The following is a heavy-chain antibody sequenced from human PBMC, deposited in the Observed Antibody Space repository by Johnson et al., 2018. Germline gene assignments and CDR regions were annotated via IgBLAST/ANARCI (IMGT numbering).Heavy chain of an antibody. D-gene: IGHD1-26*01. Sequence: VQLVESGGGLVQPGGSLRLSCTASGFTFSKYWMTWVRLAPGKGLEWVANINQGGRVKYYVDSVKGRFTISRGDAKNSLFLQLNSLRAEDTAVYYCARVDYYGWPFDIWGQGTMVTVSS. CDR1: GFTFSKYW. V-gene: IGHV3-7*01. CDR3: ARVDYYGWPFDI. J-gene: IGHJ3*02. CDR2: INQGGRVK.